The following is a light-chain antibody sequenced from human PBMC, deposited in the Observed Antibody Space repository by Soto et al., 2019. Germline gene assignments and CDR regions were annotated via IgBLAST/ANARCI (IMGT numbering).Light chain of an antibody. V-gene: IGKV3-15*01. J-gene: IGKJ4*01. CDR3: QPYNNWPLT. Sequence: EIVLTQSPATLSLSLGERATLSCRASQSIGSYLAWYQHKLGQPPRLLIYDASTRATGVPTRFSGSRSGAEFTLTINSLQSEDFAVYYCQPYNNWPLTFGGGTKVDIK. CDR2: DAS. CDR1: QSIGSY.